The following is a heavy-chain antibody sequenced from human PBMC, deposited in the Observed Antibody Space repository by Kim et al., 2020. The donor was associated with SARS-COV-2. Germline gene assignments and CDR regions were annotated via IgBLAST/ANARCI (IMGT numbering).Heavy chain of an antibody. CDR3: ARSGFRDGYNRNDY. CDR2: ISSSSSTI. V-gene: IGHV3-48*04. CDR1: GFTFSSYS. D-gene: IGHD5-12*01. J-gene: IGHJ4*02. Sequence: GGSLRLSCAASGFTFSSYSMNWVRQAPGKGLEWVSYISSSSSTIYYADSVKGRFTISRDNAKNSLYLQMNSLRAEDTAVYYCARSGFRDGYNRNDYWGQGTLVTVSS.